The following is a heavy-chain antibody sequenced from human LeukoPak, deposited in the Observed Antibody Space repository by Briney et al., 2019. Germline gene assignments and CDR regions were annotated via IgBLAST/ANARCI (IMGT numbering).Heavy chain of an antibody. V-gene: IGHV4-34*01. CDR3: ARLRAAPWGFDY. J-gene: IGHJ4*02. CDR2: INHSGST. D-gene: IGHD2-2*01. CDR1: GGSFSGYY. Sequence: SETLSLTCAVYGGSFSGYYWSWIRQPPGKGLEWIGEINHSGSTNYNPSLKSRVSISVDTSKNQFSLKLSSVTAADTALYYCARLRAAPWGFDYWGQGSLVPVSS.